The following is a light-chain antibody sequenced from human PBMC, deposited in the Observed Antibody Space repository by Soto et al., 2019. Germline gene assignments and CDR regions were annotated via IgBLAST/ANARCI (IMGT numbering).Light chain of an antibody. Sequence: QSALTQPASVSGSPGQSITISCTGTSSDVGGYNYVSWYQQHPGKAPKLMIYDVSNRPSGVSDRFSGSKSGNTASLTISGLQAEDEADYSCSSYTSSSTSVVFGGGTKLTVL. J-gene: IGLJ2*01. CDR1: SSDVGGYNY. CDR3: SSYTSSSTSVV. CDR2: DVS. V-gene: IGLV2-14*01.